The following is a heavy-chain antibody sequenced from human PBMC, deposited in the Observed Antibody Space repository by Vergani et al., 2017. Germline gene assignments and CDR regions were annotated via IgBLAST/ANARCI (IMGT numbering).Heavy chain of an antibody. V-gene: IGHV3-21*01. CDR1: GFTFSSYS. CDR2: ISSSSSYI. CDR3: ARCEGQNNVLLWFGELFSYDYYMDV. J-gene: IGHJ6*03. Sequence: EVQLVESGGGLVKPGGSLRLSCAASGFTFSSYSMNWVRQAPGKGLEWVSSISSSSSYIYYADSVKGRFTISRDNAKNSLYLQMNSLRAEDTAVYYCARCEGQNNVLLWFGELFSYDYYMDVWGKGTTVTVSS. D-gene: IGHD3-10*01.